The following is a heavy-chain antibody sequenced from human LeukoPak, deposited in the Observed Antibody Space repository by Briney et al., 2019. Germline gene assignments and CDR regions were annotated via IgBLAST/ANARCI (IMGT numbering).Heavy chain of an antibody. J-gene: IGHJ4*02. CDR2: IYYSGST. Sequence: SEPLSLTCTVSGGSISSGDYYWSWIRQPPGKGLEWIGYIYYSGSTYYNPSLKSRVTISVDTSKNRFSPKLSSVTAADTAVYYCARLDSSGYSPIFDYWGQGTLVTVSS. D-gene: IGHD3-22*01. V-gene: IGHV4-30-4*01. CDR3: ARLDSSGYSPIFDY. CDR1: GGSISSGDYY.